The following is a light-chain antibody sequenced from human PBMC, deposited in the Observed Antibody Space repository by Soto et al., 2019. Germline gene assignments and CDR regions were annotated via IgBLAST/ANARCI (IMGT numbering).Light chain of an antibody. CDR2: SND. CDR3: AAWDDRLNDLV. V-gene: IGLV1-44*01. Sequence: QSVLTLPPSASGTPGQRITISCSGSSSNIGKNSVSWYQQLPGTAPKLLIYSNDQRPSGVPDRFSGSKSGTSASLAISGLRSEDEADYYCAAWDDRLNDLVFGGGTKLTVL. CDR1: SSNIGKNS. J-gene: IGLJ2*01.